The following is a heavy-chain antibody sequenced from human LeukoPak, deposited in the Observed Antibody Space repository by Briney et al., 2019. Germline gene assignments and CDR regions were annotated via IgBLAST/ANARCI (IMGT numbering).Heavy chain of an antibody. V-gene: IGHV4-34*01. CDR3: ARNPLYYYYYMDV. CDR2: ISHSGST. J-gene: IGHJ6*03. CDR1: GGSFSGCY. Sequence: SETLSLTCAVYGGSFSGCYWSWIRQPPGNGLEGIGEISHSGSTNYNPSLKSRVTISVDTSKNQFSLKLRSVTAADTAVYYCARNPLYYYYYMDVWGKGTTVTISS.